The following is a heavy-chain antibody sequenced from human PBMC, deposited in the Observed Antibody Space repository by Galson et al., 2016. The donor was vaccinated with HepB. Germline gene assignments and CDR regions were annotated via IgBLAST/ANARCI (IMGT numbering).Heavy chain of an antibody. V-gene: IGHV3-33*01. CDR3: AREIPHMVHGGLDY. CDR2: IWYDGSYK. D-gene: IGHD2-2*02. CDR1: GFTLTHYG. J-gene: IGHJ4*02. Sequence: SLRLSCATSGFTLTHYGMLWVRQAPGKGLEWVAVIWYDGSYKYYADSVEGRFTISRDISENTVYLQMNSLGGEDTAVYYCAREIPHMVHGGLDYWGQGTLVTVSS.